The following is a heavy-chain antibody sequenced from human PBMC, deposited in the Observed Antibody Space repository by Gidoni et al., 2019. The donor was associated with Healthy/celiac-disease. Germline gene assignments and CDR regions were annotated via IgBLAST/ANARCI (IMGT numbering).Heavy chain of an antibody. CDR1: GGSVSSSSYY. J-gene: IGHJ4*02. CDR3: ARGSGYYEDY. CDR2: IYYSGST. D-gene: IGHD3-3*01. Sequence: QLQLQESGPGLVKPSETLSLTCTVSGGSVSSSSYYWGWIRQPPGKGLEWIGSIYYSGSTYYNPSLKSRVTISVDTSKNQFSLKLSSVTAADTAVYYCARGSGYYEDYWGQGTLVTVSS. V-gene: IGHV4-39*07.